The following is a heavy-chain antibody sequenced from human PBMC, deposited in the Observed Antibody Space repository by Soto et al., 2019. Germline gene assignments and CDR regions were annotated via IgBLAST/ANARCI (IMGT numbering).Heavy chain of an antibody. J-gene: IGHJ6*02. CDR2: IYSGGST. Sequence: GGSLRLSCAASGFTVSSNYMSWVRQAPGKGLEWVSVIYSGGSTYYADSVKGRFTISRDNSKNTLYLQMNSLRAEDTAVYYCARDSRRIFGVVIDYYYGMDVWGQGTTVTVYS. D-gene: IGHD3-3*01. CDR1: GFTVSSNY. V-gene: IGHV3-53*01. CDR3: ARDSRRIFGVVIDYYYGMDV.